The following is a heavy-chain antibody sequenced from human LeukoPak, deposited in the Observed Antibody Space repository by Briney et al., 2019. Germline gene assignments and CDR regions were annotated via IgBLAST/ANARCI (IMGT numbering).Heavy chain of an antibody. CDR2: ISYDGSNK. CDR1: GFTFSSYA. Sequence: GRSLRLSCAASGFTFSSYAMHWVRQAPGEGLEWVAVISYDGSNKYYADSVKGRFTISRDNSKNTLYLQMNSLRAEDTAVYYCARDDPYGDYIDYWGQGTLVTVSS. CDR3: ARDDPYGDYIDY. J-gene: IGHJ4*02. D-gene: IGHD4-17*01. V-gene: IGHV3-30*04.